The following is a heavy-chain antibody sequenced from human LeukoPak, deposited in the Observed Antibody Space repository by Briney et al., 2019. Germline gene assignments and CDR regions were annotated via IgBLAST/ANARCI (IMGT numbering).Heavy chain of an antibody. Sequence: PSETLSLTCTVSGYSISSGYYWGWIRHPPGKGLEWIGSIYHSGSTYYNPSLKSRVTISVDTSKNQFSLKLSSVTAADMAVYYYASISWGATTEFEYGGQGALVTVSS. CDR1: GYSISSGYY. J-gene: IGHJ4*02. V-gene: IGHV4-38-2*02. CDR3: ASISWGATTEFEY. CDR2: IYHSGST. D-gene: IGHD1-26*01.